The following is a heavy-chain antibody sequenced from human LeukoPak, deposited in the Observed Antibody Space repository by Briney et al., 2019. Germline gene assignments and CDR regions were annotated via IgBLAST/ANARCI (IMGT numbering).Heavy chain of an antibody. D-gene: IGHD2-15*01. CDR1: GFTFSGYG. CDR3: ARDRGYCSGGSCYSEIPDY. CDR2: IWYDGSNK. V-gene: IGHV3-33*08. Sequence: GRSLRLSCAASGFTFSGYGMRWVRQAPGKGLEWVAVIWYDGSNKYYADSVKGRFTISRDNSKNTLYLQMNSLRAEDTSVYYCARDRGYCSGGSCYSEIPDYWGQGTLVTVSS. J-gene: IGHJ4*02.